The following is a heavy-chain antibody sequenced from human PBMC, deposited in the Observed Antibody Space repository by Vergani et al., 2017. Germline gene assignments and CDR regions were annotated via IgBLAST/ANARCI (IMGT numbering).Heavy chain of an antibody. CDR1: GFTFSSYA. D-gene: IGHD6-6*01. V-gene: IGHV3-23*01. J-gene: IGHJ4*02. CDR2: ISGSGGST. CDR3: AKQELYSSSSAARY. Sequence: EVQLLESGGGLVQPGGSLRLSCAASGFTFSSYAMSWVRQAPGKGLEWVSAISGSGGSTHYADSVKGRFTISRDNSKNTLYLQMNSLRAEDTAVYYCAKQELYSSSSAARYWGQGTLVTVSS.